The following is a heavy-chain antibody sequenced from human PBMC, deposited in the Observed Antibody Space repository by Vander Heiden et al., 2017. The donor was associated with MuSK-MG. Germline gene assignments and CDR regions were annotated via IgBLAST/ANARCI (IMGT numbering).Heavy chain of an antibody. CDR2: MYYSGST. V-gene: IGHV4-39*01. CDR3: AGRRGLIYFDY. CDR1: GGSISSSGYY. Sequence: QLQVQESGPGLVKPSETLSLTCTVSGGSISSSGYYWGWIRQSPGKGLEWIGTMYYSGSTYYNPSLKSRVTLSVDTSKNQFSLKLNSVTAADAAVYYCAGRRGLIYFDYWGQGTLVSVSS. D-gene: IGHD1-26*01. J-gene: IGHJ4*02.